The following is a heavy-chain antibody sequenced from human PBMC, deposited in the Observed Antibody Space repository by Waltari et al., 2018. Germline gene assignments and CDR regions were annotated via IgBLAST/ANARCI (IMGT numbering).Heavy chain of an antibody. V-gene: IGHV4-4*07. Sequence: QVQLQESGPGLVKPSETLSLTCTVSGGSIGPYAWSWIRQPAGKGLEWIGRVYTSGITNYNPSLKTRVTLSVDTSKNQCSLKLSSVTAADTAVYYCAREQMYSSSSDYYYYMDVWGKGTTVTIS. CDR1: GGSIGPYA. CDR2: VYTSGIT. J-gene: IGHJ6*03. D-gene: IGHD6-6*01. CDR3: AREQMYSSSSDYYYYMDV.